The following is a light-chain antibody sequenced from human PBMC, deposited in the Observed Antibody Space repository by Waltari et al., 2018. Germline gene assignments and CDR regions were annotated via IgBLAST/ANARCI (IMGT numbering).Light chain of an antibody. V-gene: IGKV1-13*02. J-gene: IGKJ5*01. CDR2: EAS. Sequence: IQLTQSPSSFSASVGNRVTMTCRASQAISRSVAWFQQKPGKVPKLLIFEASDLEDGVPSRFSGSGGGTRFTLTISSLQPEDFATYYCQHFYSYPSGFGQGTRLEIK. CDR1: QAISRS. CDR3: QHFYSYPSG.